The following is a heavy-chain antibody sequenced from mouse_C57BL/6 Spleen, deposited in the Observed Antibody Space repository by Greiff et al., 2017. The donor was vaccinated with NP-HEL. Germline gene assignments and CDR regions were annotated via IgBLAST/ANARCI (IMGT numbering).Heavy chain of an antibody. J-gene: IGHJ2*01. CDR2: IWSGGST. V-gene: IGHV2-2*01. CDR1: GFSLTSYG. D-gene: IGHD2-5*01. Sequence: QVQLKESGPGLVQPSQSLSITCTVSGFSLTSYGVHWVRQSPGKGLEWLGVIWSGGSTDYNAAFISRLSISKDNSKSQVFFKMNSLQADDTAIYYCARETYYSNYYFDYWGQGTTLTVSS. CDR3: ARETYYSNYYFDY.